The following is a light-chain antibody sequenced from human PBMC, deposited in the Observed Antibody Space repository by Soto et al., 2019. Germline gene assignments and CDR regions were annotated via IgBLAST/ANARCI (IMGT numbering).Light chain of an antibody. CDR3: QQSYSTPRT. Sequence: DIQMTQSPSSLSASVGERITITCRASQSISSYLNWYQQKPGKAPKLLIYAASSLQSGVPSRFSGSGSGTDFTLTISSLQPEDFATYYCQQSYSTPRTFGGGTKVDIK. CDR2: AAS. V-gene: IGKV1-39*01. J-gene: IGKJ4*01. CDR1: QSISSY.